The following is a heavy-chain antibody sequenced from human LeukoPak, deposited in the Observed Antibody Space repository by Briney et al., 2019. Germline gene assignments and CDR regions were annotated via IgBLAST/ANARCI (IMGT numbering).Heavy chain of an antibody. CDR1: GGSISSSSYY. D-gene: IGHD3-10*01. CDR3: ARDSGITMVRRKPINWFDP. V-gene: IGHV4-39*07. Sequence: PSETLSLTCTVSGGSISSSSYYWGWICQPPGKGLEWIGSIYHSGSTYYNPSLKSRVTISVDTSKNQFSLKLSSVTAADTAVYYCARDSGITMVRRKPINWFDPWGQGTLVTVSS. J-gene: IGHJ5*02. CDR2: IYHSGST.